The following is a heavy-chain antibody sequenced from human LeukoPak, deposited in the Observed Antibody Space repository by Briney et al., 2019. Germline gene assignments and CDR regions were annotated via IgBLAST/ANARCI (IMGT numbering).Heavy chain of an antibody. CDR1: GLTFSNAW. CDR3: TTADVLRYFDWLLEFDY. CDR2: IKRKTDGGTT. D-gene: IGHD3-9*01. Sequence: GGSLSLSCAASGLTFSNAWMSWVRQPPGKGLEWVGRIKRKTDGGTTDYAAPVKGRFTISRDDSKNTLYLQMNSLKTEDTAVYYCTTADVLRYFDWLLEFDYWGQGTLVTVSS. V-gene: IGHV3-15*01. J-gene: IGHJ4*02.